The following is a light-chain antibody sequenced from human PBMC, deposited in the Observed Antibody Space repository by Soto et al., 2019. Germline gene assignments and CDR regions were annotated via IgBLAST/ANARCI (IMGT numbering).Light chain of an antibody. CDR2: EVS. J-gene: IGLJ1*01. CDR1: SSDVGGYNY. Sequence: QSALTQPASVSGSPGQSITISCTGTSSDVGGYNYVSWYQQHPGKAPKLMIYEVSNRPSGVSNRFSGSKSGNTASLTIYGLQAEDEADYYCTSYTSSSIYVFGTGTKGTVL. V-gene: IGLV2-14*01. CDR3: TSYTSSSIYV.